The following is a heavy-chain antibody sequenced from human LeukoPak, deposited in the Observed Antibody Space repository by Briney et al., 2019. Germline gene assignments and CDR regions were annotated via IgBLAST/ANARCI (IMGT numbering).Heavy chain of an antibody. D-gene: IGHD3-22*01. J-gene: IGHJ3*02. CDR1: GFTFSSYS. CDR2: ISSSSSYI. V-gene: IGHV3-21*01. Sequence: PGGSLRLSCAASGFTFSSYSMNWVRQAPGKGLEWVSSISSSSSYIYYADSVKGRFTISRDNAKNSLYLQMNSLRAEDTAVYYCASPDYYDSSGYYFNAFDIWGQGTMVTVSS. CDR3: ASPDYYDSSGYYFNAFDI.